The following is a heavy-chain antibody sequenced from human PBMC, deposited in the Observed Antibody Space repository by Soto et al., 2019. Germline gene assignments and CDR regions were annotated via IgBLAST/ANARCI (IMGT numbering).Heavy chain of an antibody. V-gene: IGHV4-61*01. CDR1: GGSVSSGSYY. CDR3: ARYHGSGTLYYYYGMDV. D-gene: IGHD3-10*01. Sequence: PSETLSLTCTVSGGSVSSGSYYWSWIRQPPGKGLEWIGYIYYSGSTNYNPSLKSRVTISVDTSKNQFSLKLSSVTAADTAVYYCARYHGSGTLYYYYGMDVWGQGTTVTVSS. J-gene: IGHJ6*02. CDR2: IYYSGST.